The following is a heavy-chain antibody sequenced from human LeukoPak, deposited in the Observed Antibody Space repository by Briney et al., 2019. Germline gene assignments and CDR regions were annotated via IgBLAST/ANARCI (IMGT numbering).Heavy chain of an antibody. Sequence: GALRLSCAASGFTFSTYAMSWVRQAPGKGLEWVSGISTGGGATYYADSVKGRFTVSRDNSKNTLFLQMNSLRAEDTALYYCAKRHGSGRGLYYWGQGSLSPSPQ. CDR1: GFTFSTYA. CDR2: ISTGGGAT. D-gene: IGHD3-10*01. CDR3: AKRHGSGRGLYY. V-gene: IGHV3-23*01. J-gene: IGHJ4*02.